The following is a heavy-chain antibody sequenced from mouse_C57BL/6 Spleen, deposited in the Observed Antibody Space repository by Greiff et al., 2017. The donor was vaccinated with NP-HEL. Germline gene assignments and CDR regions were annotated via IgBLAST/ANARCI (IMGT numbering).Heavy chain of an antibody. CDR1: GFTFSSYG. CDR3: ARHRGYDGGDYFDY. Sequence: EVQLVESGGDLVKPGGSLKLSCAASGFTFSSYGMSWVRQTPDKRLEWVANISSGGSYTYYPDSVKGRFTISRDNAKNTLYLQMSSLKSEDTAMYYCARHRGYDGGDYFDYWGQGTTLTVSS. J-gene: IGHJ2*01. CDR2: ISSGGSYT. D-gene: IGHD2-2*01. V-gene: IGHV5-6*01.